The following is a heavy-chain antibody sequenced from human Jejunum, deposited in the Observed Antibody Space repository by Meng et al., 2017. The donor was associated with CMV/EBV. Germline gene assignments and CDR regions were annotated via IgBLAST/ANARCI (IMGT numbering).Heavy chain of an antibody. V-gene: IGHV3-11*01. Sequence: SCAASGFTFSDYYMSWIRQAPGKGLEWVSYISTSGSTIYYADSVKGRFTISRDNAKNSLYLQMNSLRAEDTAMYYCARRGTSSSWDYWGLGTVTVSS. D-gene: IGHD6-13*01. J-gene: IGHJ4*02. CDR1: GFTFSDYY. CDR3: ARRGTSSSWDY. CDR2: ISTSGSTI.